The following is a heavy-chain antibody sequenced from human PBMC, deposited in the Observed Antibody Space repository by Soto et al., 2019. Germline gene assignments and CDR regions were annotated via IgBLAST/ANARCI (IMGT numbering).Heavy chain of an antibody. D-gene: IGHD6-13*01. Sequence: QVQLQESGPGLVQPSGTLSLTCAVSGDSINNSHWWSWVRQTPGKGLEWIGETYHSGTKNYNPSLKTRVTISIDKYKNKFSLKMNSVTAADTAVYYCAREVNSSPDSSPNWFDPWGQGTLVTVSS. CDR2: TYHSGTK. V-gene: IGHV4-4*02. J-gene: IGHJ5*02. CDR1: GDSINNSHW. CDR3: AREVNSSPDSSPNWFDP.